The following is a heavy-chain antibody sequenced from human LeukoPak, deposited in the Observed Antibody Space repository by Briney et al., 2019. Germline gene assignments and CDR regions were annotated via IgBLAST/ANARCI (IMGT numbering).Heavy chain of an antibody. J-gene: IGHJ6*04. CDR2: IYYSGST. V-gene: IGHV4-59*01. CDR3: ASSGYCSSTSCYAVYYYGMDV. CDR1: GGSISSYY. Sequence: SETLSLTRTVSGGSISSYYWSWIRQPPGTGLEWIGYIYYSGSTNHNPSLKSRVTISVDTSKNQFSLKLSSVTAADTAVYYCASSGYCSSTSCYAVYYYGMDVWGKGTTVTVSS. D-gene: IGHD2-2*01.